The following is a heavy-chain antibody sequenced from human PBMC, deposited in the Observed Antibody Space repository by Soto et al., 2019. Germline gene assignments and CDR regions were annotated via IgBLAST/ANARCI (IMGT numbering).Heavy chain of an antibody. D-gene: IGHD3-22*01. CDR1: GFTFSSYS. CDR3: ARDIYDSTRLLDY. CDR2: ISSSSSTI. J-gene: IGHJ4*02. Sequence: EVQLVESGGGLVQPGGSLRLSCAASGFTFSSYSMNWVRQAPGKGLEWVSYISSSSSTIYYADSVKGRFTISRDNAKNSLYLRMNSLRDEDTAVYYCARDIYDSTRLLDYWCQGTLVTVSS. V-gene: IGHV3-48*02.